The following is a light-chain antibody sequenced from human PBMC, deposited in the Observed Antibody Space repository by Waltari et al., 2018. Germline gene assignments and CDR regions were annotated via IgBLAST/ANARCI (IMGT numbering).Light chain of an antibody. J-gene: IGLJ3*02. Sequence: QSVLTQPPSASGTPGQRVTISCSGRSSTLGRNTVNWYQQLPGTAPKLLIYSNNQRPSGVPDRFSGSKSGTSASLAISGLQSEDEADYYCAAWDDSLNGWVFGGGTKLTVL. CDR1: SSTLGRNT. CDR3: AAWDDSLNGWV. CDR2: SNN. V-gene: IGLV1-44*01.